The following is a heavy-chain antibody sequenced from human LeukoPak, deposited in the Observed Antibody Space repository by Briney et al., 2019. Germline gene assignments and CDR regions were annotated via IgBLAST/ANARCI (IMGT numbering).Heavy chain of an antibody. CDR3: ARGQGHGFDI. Sequence: HAGGSLRLSCAASGFTFSSYWMHWVRQAPGKGLVRVSGINNDGSSTKYADSVEGRFTISRDNAKNTLYVQVNSLRVDDTAVYYCARGQGHGFDIWGQGTMVTVSS. CDR2: INNDGSST. J-gene: IGHJ3*02. V-gene: IGHV3-74*01. CDR1: GFTFSSYW.